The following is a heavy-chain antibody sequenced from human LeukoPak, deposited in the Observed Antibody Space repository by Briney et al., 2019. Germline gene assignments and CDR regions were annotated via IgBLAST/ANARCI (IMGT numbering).Heavy chain of an antibody. D-gene: IGHD3-22*01. J-gene: IGHJ4*02. Sequence: SRSLSLTCTVSGASFNSDDQYWNWIRQSPGKGLEWIGSIHPSGMLYNNPSLESRVTMSRDTSKIQFSLNLNSVTAADTAVYFCSRGLDSRKLGYWGQGILVTVSS. V-gene: IGHV4-31*03. CDR3: SRGLDSRKLGY. CDR2: IHPSGML. CDR1: GASFNSDDQY.